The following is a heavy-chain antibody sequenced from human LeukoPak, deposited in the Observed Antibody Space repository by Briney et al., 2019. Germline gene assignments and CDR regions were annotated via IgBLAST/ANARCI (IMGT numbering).Heavy chain of an antibody. J-gene: IGHJ4*02. Sequence: SQTLSLTCAISGDSVSSNSAAWNWIRQSPSRGLGWLGRTYYRSKWYNDYAVSVKSRITINPDTLKNQFSLQLNSVTPEDTAVYYCARDLDGEKYYDILTGYYVSSYFDYWGQGTLVTVSS. CDR3: ARDLDGEKYYDILTGYYVSSYFDY. CDR1: GDSVSSNSAA. V-gene: IGHV6-1*01. D-gene: IGHD3-9*01. CDR2: TYYRSKWYN.